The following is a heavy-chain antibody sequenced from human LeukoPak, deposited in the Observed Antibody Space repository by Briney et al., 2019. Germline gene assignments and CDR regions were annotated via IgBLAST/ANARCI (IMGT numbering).Heavy chain of an antibody. CDR3: VVVVEPPDSDGFDV. D-gene: IGHD2-2*01. V-gene: IGHV3-74*01. CDR2: INADGSTA. CDR1: GFTFGNSW. J-gene: IGHJ3*01. Sequence: RSGGSLRLSCAASGFTFGNSWVHWVRQAPGKGLVWVSLINADGSTATYADSVKGRFTISRDNARNTLSLQMNSLTIEDTAVYYCVVVVEPPDSDGFDVWGQGTMITVSS.